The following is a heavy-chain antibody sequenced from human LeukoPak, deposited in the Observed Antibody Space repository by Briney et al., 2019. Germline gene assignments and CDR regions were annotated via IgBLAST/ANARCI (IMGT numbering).Heavy chain of an antibody. D-gene: IGHD6-19*01. CDR1: GGSVSSGSYY. CDR2: IYYSGST. CDR3: ARENSGWYTWFDL. Sequence: PSETLSLTCTVSGGSVSSGSYYWSWIRQPPGKGLEWIGYIYYSGSTNYNPSLKSRVTISVDTSKNQFSLKLNSVTAADTAVYYCARENSGWYTWFDLWGQGTLVTVSS. J-gene: IGHJ5*02. V-gene: IGHV4-61*01.